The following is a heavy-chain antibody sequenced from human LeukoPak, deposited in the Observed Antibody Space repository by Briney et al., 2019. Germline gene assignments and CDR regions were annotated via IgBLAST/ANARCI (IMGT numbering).Heavy chain of an antibody. V-gene: IGHV4-59*01. D-gene: IGHD3-10*01. CDR3: ASQKLLWFGELSYFDY. J-gene: IGHJ4*02. Sequence: PSETLSLTCTVSGGSMNNYYWSWVRQSPEKRLEWIGYISYSGSTNSNPSLKSRVTISLDTSKNQFSLKLTSVTAADTAVYYCASQKLLWFGELSYFDYWGQGTLVTVSS. CDR1: GGSMNNYY. CDR2: ISYSGST.